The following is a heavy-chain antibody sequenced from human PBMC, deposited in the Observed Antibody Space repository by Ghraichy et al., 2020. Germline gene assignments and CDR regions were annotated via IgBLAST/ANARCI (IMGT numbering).Heavy chain of an antibody. V-gene: IGHV3-30*02. D-gene: IGHD6-19*01. Sequence: GESLRLSCAASGFTFSSYGMHWVRQAPGKGLEWVAFIRYDGSNKYYADSVKGRFTISRDNSKNTLYLQMNSLRAEDTAVYYCAKDSEAVAGILSHPWYFDLWGRGTLVTVSS. CDR2: IRYDGSNK. CDR1: GFTFSSYG. CDR3: AKDSEAVAGILSHPWYFDL. J-gene: IGHJ2*01.